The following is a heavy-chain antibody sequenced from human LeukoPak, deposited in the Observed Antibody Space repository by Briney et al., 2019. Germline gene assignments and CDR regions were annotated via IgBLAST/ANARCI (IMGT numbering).Heavy chain of an antibody. J-gene: IGHJ4*02. Sequence: GASVKVSCEASGYTFTGYYMHWVRQAPGQGLEWMGWINPNSGGTNYAQKFQGRVTMTRDTSISTAYMELSRLRSDDTAVYYCARDRIRGTYCSSTSCYTLAYWGQGTLVTVSS. CDR3: ARDRIRGTYCSSTSCYTLAY. V-gene: IGHV1-2*02. D-gene: IGHD2-2*02. CDR2: INPNSGGT. CDR1: GYTFTGYY.